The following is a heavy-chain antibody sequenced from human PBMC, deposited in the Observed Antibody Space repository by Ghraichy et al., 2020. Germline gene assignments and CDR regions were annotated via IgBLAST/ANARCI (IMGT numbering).Heavy chain of an antibody. CDR2: IIPIFGTA. CDR3: ARADTIFGVALGDYYYGMDV. J-gene: IGHJ6*02. V-gene: IGHV1-69*13. Sequence: SVKVSCKASGGTFSSYAISWVRQAPGQGLEWMGGIIPIFGTANYAQKFQGRVTITADESTSTAYMELSSLRSEDTAVYYCARADTIFGVALGDYYYGMDVWGQGTTVTVSS. CDR1: GGTFSSYA. D-gene: IGHD3-3*01.